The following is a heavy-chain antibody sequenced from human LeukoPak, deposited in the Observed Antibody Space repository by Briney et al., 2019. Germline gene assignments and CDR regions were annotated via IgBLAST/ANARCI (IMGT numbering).Heavy chain of an antibody. Sequence: SVKVSCKASGYTFTSYYMHWVRQAPGQGLEWMGGIIPIFGTANYAQKFQGRVTITADESTSTAYMELSSLRSEDTAVYYCARPEWELLPLYYGMDVWGQGTTVTVSS. CDR2: IIPIFGTA. CDR3: ARPEWELLPLYYGMDV. J-gene: IGHJ6*02. D-gene: IGHD1-26*01. CDR1: GYTFTSYY. V-gene: IGHV1-69*13.